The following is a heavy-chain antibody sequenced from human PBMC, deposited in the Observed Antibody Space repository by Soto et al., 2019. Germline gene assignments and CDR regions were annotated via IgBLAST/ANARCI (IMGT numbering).Heavy chain of an antibody. CDR2: IYPGDSDT. Sequence: GESLKISCQGSGYSFASYWIGWVRQMPGKDLGWMGIIYPGDSDTRYSPSFQGQVTISADKSLRTAYLQWTGLKASDTALYYCARTRSFTLGFYYDGMDVWGQGTTVTVSS. D-gene: IGHD6-6*01. CDR1: GYSFASYW. J-gene: IGHJ6*02. CDR3: ARTRSFTLGFYYDGMDV. V-gene: IGHV5-51*01.